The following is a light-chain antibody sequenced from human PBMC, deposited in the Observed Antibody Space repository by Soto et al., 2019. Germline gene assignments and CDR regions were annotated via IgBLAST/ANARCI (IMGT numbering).Light chain of an antibody. V-gene: IGKV3-20*01. CDR1: QSISSSY. J-gene: IGKJ3*01. CDR3: QQYGSSRFT. Sequence: EIVLTQSPGTLSLSPGDRATLSCRARQSISSSYLAWYQQKPGQAPRLLVYGASSRATGIPDRFSGSGSGTDFTLTISRLEPEDLAVYYCQQYGSSRFTFGPGTKVDIK. CDR2: GAS.